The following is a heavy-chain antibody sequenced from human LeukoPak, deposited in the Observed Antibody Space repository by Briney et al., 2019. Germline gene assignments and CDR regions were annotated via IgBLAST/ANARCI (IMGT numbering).Heavy chain of an antibody. CDR2: MNPNSGNT. Sequence: ASVKVSCKASGYTFTSYDINWVRQATGQGLEWMGWMNPNSGNTGYAQKFQGRVTMTRNTSISTAYMELSSLGSEDTAVYYCARTYYDFWSGYSYYYYYGMDVWGQGTTVTVSS. J-gene: IGHJ6*02. CDR1: GYTFTSYD. CDR3: ARTYYDFWSGYSYYYYYGMDV. V-gene: IGHV1-8*01. D-gene: IGHD3-3*01.